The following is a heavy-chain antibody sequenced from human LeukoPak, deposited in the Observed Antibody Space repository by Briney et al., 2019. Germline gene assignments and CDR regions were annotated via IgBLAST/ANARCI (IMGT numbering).Heavy chain of an antibody. CDR2: IYYSGSP. J-gene: IGHJ6*03. V-gene: IGHV4-39*07. D-gene: IGHD3-10*01. Sequence: MPGGSLRLSCAASGFTFNNYAMSWVRQPPGKGLEWIGSIYYSGSPYYNPSLKSRVTISVDTSKNQFSLKLSSVTAADTAVYYCARVFRGSFRAHHYYYYMDVWGKGTTVTVSS. CDR1: GFTFNNYA. CDR3: ARVFRGSFRAHHYYYYMDV.